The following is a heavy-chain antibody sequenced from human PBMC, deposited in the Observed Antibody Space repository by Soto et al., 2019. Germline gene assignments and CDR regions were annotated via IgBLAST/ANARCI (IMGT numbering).Heavy chain of an antibody. V-gene: IGHV3-23*01. Sequence: ESGGGLVQPGESLRLSCAASGFTFSSYAMSWVRQAPWKGLGWVSVISGSDDSTYYADSVKGRFTISRDNSKNTLYLQMNSLRSADTAVYYCAKRSSSSTFDYWGQGTLVTVSS. D-gene: IGHD6-6*01. J-gene: IGHJ4*02. CDR2: ISGSDDST. CDR3: AKRSSSSTFDY. CDR1: GFTFSSYA.